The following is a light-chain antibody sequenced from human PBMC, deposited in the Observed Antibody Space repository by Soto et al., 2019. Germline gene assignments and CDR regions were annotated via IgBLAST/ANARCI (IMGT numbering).Light chain of an antibody. Sequence: DIQMTQSPSSLSASVGDRVTITCRASQGIRDDLGWYQQKPGKAPKLLIYAASTLQSGVPSRFIGSRSGTEFTLTISSLQTEDFATYYCLHHNSYLALTFGGGTKVETK. CDR3: LHHNSYLALT. CDR1: QGIRDD. J-gene: IGKJ4*01. CDR2: AAS. V-gene: IGKV1-17*01.